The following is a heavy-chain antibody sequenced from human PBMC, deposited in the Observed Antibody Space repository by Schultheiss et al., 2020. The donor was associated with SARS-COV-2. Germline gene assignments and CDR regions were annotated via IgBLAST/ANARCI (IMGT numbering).Heavy chain of an antibody. D-gene: IGHD5-18*01. Sequence: GESLKISCKGSGYSFTSYWIGWVRQMPGKGLEWMGIIYPGDSDTRYSPSFQGQVTISADKSISTAYLQWSSLKASDTAMYYCARQRDTAMINDAFDIWGQGTMVTVSS. V-gene: IGHV5-51*01. CDR1: GYSFTSYW. J-gene: IGHJ3*02. CDR3: ARQRDTAMINDAFDI. CDR2: IYPGDSDT.